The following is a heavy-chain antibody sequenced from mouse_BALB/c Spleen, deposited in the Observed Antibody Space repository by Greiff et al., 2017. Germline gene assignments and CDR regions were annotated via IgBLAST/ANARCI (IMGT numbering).Heavy chain of an antibody. J-gene: IGHJ4*01. D-gene: IGHD2-4*01. CDR1: GFTFSSYT. CDR3: ARHYYYDYDYYYAMDY. Sequence: EVKLMESGGGLVQPGGSLKLSCAASGFTFSSYTMSWVRQTPEKRLEWVAYISNGGGSTYYPDTVKGRFTISRDNAKNTLYLQMSSLKSEDTAMYYCARHYYYDYDYYYAMDYWGQGTSVTVSS. V-gene: IGHV5-12-2*01. CDR2: ISNGGGST.